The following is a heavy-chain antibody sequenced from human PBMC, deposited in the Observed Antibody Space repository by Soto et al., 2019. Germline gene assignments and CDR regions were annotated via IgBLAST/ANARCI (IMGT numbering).Heavy chain of an antibody. Sequence: EVQLLESGGGLVQPGGSLRLSCAASGFIFTNYAMGWVRQAPGKGLEWVSGIIARNGDLYYAESVKGRFTISRDISKSMLYLQMNSLRAEDAAVYHCAKRARDGYNSPIDYWGQGTLVTVSS. CDR1: GFIFTNYA. CDR3: AKRARDGYNSPIDY. CDR2: IIARNGDL. V-gene: IGHV3-23*01. D-gene: IGHD5-12*01. J-gene: IGHJ4*02.